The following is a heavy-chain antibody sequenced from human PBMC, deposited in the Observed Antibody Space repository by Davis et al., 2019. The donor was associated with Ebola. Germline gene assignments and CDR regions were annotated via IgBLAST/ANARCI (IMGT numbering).Heavy chain of an antibody. CDR1: GFTFSSYA. Sequence: GESLKISCAASGFTFSSYAMNWVRQAPGKGLEWVSSITSSGSYVFYADSVKGRFTISRDNAKNSLYLQMNSLRVDDTAVYYCARASELGYGSGTYYNAIDYWGQGALVSVSS. CDR3: ARASELGYGSGTYYNAIDY. CDR2: ITSSGSYV. V-gene: IGHV3-21*01. J-gene: IGHJ4*02. D-gene: IGHD3-10*01.